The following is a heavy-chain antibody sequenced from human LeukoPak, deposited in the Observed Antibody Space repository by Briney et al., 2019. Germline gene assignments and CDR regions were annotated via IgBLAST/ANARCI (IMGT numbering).Heavy chain of an antibody. D-gene: IGHD3-22*01. CDR1: GGSISSYY. Sequence: SETLSLTCTVSGGSISSYYWSWIRQPPGKGQEWIGYIYYSGSTNYNPSLKSRVTISVDTSKNQFSLKLSSVTAADTAVYYCARVGDYYDSSGYYYSHYFDYWGQGTLVTVSS. J-gene: IGHJ4*02. CDR3: ARVGDYYDSSGYYYSHYFDY. CDR2: IYYSGST. V-gene: IGHV4-59*01.